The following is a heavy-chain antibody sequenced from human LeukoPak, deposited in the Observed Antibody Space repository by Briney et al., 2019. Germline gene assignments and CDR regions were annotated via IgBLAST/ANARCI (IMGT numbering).Heavy chain of an antibody. CDR3: ASNSGSYWEGFDY. Sequence: ASVKVSCKASGGTFSSYTISWVRQAPGQGLEWMGRIIPILGIANYAQKFQGRVTITADKSTSTAYMELSSLRSEDTAVYYCASNSGSYWEGFDYWGQGTLSPSPQ. V-gene: IGHV1-69*02. CDR2: IIPILGIA. D-gene: IGHD1-26*01. J-gene: IGHJ4*02. CDR1: GGTFSSYT.